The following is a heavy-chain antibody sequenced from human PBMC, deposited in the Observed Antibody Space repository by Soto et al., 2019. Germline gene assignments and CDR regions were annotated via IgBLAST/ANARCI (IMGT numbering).Heavy chain of an antibody. Sequence: LRLSCAASGFTVSSNYMSWVRQAPGKGLEWVSLIYSGGDTYYADSVKGRFTISRDNSKNTLYLQMNSLRAEDTAVYYCAREDWFDAWGQGTLVTVSS. J-gene: IGHJ5*02. CDR2: IYSGGDT. V-gene: IGHV3-53*01. CDR3: AREDWFDA. CDR1: GFTVSSNY.